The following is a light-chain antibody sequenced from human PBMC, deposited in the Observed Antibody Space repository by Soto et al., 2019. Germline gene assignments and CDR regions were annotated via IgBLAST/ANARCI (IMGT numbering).Light chain of an antibody. CDR1: QSVSSN. CDR2: GAS. CDR3: QQLNGYLELT. Sequence: EIVMTQSPATLSVSPGERATLSCRASQSVSSNLAWYQQKPGQAPRLLIYGASTRATGIPARFSGSRSGPDFTLTISSLQPEDFATYYCQQLNGYLELTFGGGTKVDIK. J-gene: IGKJ4*01. V-gene: IGKV3-15*01.